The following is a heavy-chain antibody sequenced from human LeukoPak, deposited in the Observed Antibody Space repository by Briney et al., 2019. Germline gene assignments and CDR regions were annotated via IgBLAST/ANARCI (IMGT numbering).Heavy chain of an antibody. Sequence: GSSVKVSCKASGGTFSSYAISWVRQAPGQGLEWMGGIIPIFGTSNYTQKFQGRVTITADESTSTAYMELSSLRSEDTAVYYCARGRYFAWLGSDYWGQGTLVTVSS. D-gene: IGHD3-9*01. V-gene: IGHV1-69*01. CDR2: IIPIFGTS. J-gene: IGHJ4*02. CDR3: ARGRYFAWLGSDY. CDR1: GGTFSSYA.